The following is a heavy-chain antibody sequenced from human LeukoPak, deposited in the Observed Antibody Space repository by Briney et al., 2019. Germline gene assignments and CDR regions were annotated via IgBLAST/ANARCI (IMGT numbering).Heavy chain of an antibody. CDR2: INSDWSST. D-gene: IGHD4-17*01. V-gene: IGHV3-74*01. J-gene: IGHJ4*02. CDR1: GFTFSSYC. Sequence: PGGSLRLSCAASGFTFSSYCMHWVRQAPGKGLVWVSSINSDWSSTSYADSVKGRFTISRDNAKNTLYLQMNSLRAEDTAVYYCARVSQGSYGHWGQGTLVTVSS. CDR3: ARVSQGSYGH.